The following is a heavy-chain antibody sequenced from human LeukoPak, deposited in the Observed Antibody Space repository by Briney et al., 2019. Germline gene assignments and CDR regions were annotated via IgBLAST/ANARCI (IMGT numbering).Heavy chain of an antibody. Sequence: PGGSLRLSCAASGFTFSSYSMNWVRQAPGKGLGWVSYISRSSSFIYYADSMKGRFTISRDNAKNSLYLQMNSLRAEDTAVYYCARSGTTYYYDSSTRIWGQGTMVTVSS. CDR1: GFTFSSYS. D-gene: IGHD3-22*01. CDR2: ISRSSSFI. CDR3: ARSGTTYYYDSSTRI. V-gene: IGHV3-48*01. J-gene: IGHJ3*02.